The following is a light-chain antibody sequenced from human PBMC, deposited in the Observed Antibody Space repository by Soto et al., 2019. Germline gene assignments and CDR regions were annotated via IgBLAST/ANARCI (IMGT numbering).Light chain of an antibody. CDR2: GAS. Sequence: EIVLTQSPGTLSSSPGEGVTLSCRASETIRSNYLAWYQKKPGQAPRLLIFGASTRATGIPDKFSGSGSVXXXXXXXXXLEPEDCAEYYCQQYGSSPPDPFGPGT. CDR1: ETIRSNY. J-gene: IGKJ3*01. V-gene: IGKV3-20*01. CDR3: QQYGSSPPDP.